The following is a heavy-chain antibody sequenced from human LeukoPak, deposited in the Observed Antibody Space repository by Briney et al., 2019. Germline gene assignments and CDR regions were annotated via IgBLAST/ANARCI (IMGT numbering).Heavy chain of an antibody. CDR3: ARDVDTAMDFFDY. Sequence: GGSLRLSCAASGFTFSSYAMSWVRQAPGKGLEWVSAISGSGGSTYYADSVKGRFTISRDNAKNSLYLQMNSLRAEDTAVYYCARDVDTAMDFFDYWGQGTLVTVSS. CDR2: ISGSGGST. J-gene: IGHJ4*02. CDR1: GFTFSSYA. V-gene: IGHV3-23*01. D-gene: IGHD5-18*01.